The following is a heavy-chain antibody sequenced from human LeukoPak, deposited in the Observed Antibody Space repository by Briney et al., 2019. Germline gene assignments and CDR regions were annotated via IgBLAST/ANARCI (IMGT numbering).Heavy chain of an antibody. CDR3: ARAIYIAAPFDY. CDR1: GGTFSSYA. CDR2: IIPIFGTA. V-gene: IGHV1-69*13. J-gene: IGHJ4*02. D-gene: IGHD6-13*01. Sequence: GASVKVSCKASGGTFSSYAISWVRQATGQGLEWMGGIIPIFGTANYAQKFQGRVTITADESTSTAYMELSSLRSEDTAVYYCARAIYIAAPFDYWGQGTLVTVSS.